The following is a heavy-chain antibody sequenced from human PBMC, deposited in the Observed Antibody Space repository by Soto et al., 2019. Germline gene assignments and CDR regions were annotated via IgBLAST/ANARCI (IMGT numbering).Heavy chain of an antibody. CDR3: ARDLKLRGYWFDP. CDR2: ISSSSSYT. D-gene: IGHD2-15*01. Sequence: PGGSLRLSCAASGFTFSDYYMSWIRQAPGKGLEWVSYISSSSSYTNYADSVKGRFTISRDNAKNSLYLQMKSLRAEDTAVYYCARDLKLRGYWFDPWGQGTLVTVSS. V-gene: IGHV3-11*06. CDR1: GFTFSDYY. J-gene: IGHJ5*02.